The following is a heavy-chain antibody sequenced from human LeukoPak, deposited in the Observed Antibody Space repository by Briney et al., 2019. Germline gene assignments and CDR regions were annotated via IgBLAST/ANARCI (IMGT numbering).Heavy chain of an antibody. CDR2: ISSSGSTI. D-gene: IGHD1-14*01. V-gene: IGHV3-48*03. J-gene: IGHJ4*02. CDR1: GFTFSSYE. CDR3: ANGNPPDY. Sequence: PGGSLRLSYAASGFTFSSYEMNWVRQAPGKGLEWVSYISSSGSTIYYADSVKGRFTISRDNSKNTLYLQMNSLRAEDTAVYYCANGNPPDYWGQGTLVTVSS.